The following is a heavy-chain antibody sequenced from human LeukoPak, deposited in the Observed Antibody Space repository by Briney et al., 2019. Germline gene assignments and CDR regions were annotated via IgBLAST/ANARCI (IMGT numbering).Heavy chain of an antibody. CDR1: GYTFTSYG. D-gene: IGHD2-2*01. CDR3: ARGSDIVVVPAPGL. V-gene: IGHV1-18*01. J-gene: IGHJ4*02. CDR2: ISAYNGNT. Sequence: ASVKVSCKASGYTFTSYGISWVRQAPGQGLEWMGWISAYNGNTNYAQKLQGRVTMPTDTSTSTAYVQLRSLRSDDTAVYYCARGSDIVVVPAPGLGGRGTLVPVPS.